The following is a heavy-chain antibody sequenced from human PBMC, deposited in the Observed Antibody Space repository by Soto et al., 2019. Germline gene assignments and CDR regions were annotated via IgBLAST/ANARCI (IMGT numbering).Heavy chain of an antibody. CDR3: AGGDDYSRPFDY. CDR2: IYYSGST. D-gene: IGHD4-4*01. Sequence: QVQLQESGPGLVKPSETLSLTCTVSGGSISSYYWSWIRQPPGKGLEWIWYIYYSGSTNYNPSLKSRVTMSVATSNNQFSLKLISVTAADTVVYYCAGGDDYSRPFDYWGQGTLVTVSS. CDR1: GGSISSYY. V-gene: IGHV4-59*01. J-gene: IGHJ4*02.